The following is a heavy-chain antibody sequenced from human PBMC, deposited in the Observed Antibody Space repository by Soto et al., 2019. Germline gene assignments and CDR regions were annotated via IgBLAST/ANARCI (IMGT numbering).Heavy chain of an antibody. V-gene: IGHV3-23*01. CDR1: GFTFITYA. CDR2: IRGSNGRL. CDR3: AKDFGDPYAFDI. D-gene: IGHD2-21*01. J-gene: IGHJ3*02. Sequence: VQLLESGGELVQPGGPLRLSCAASGFTFITYAMSWVHQAPGKGLERISNIRGSNGRLDYAASVKRRFTISRDNSKNTRYMEMNSLRAEDTAVDYCAKDFGDPYAFDIWGQAAMVTVSS.